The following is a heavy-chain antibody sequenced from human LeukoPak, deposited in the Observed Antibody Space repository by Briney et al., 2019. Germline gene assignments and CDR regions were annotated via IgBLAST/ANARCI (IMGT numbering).Heavy chain of an antibody. Sequence: SETLSLTCAVYGGSFSGYYWSWIRQPPGKGLEWIGEINHSGSTNYNPSLKSRVTISVDTSKNQFSLKLSSVTAADTAVYYCARRAFGVVIGIQEYYYYMDVWGKGTTVTVSS. V-gene: IGHV4-34*01. CDR3: ARRAFGVVIGIQEYYYYMDV. CDR1: GGSFSGYY. D-gene: IGHD3-3*01. J-gene: IGHJ6*03. CDR2: INHSGST.